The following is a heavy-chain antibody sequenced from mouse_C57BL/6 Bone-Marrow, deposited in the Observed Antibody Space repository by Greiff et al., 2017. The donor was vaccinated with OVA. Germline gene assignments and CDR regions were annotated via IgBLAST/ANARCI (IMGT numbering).Heavy chain of an antibody. CDR3: ARTYYDYYAMDY. CDR1: GFTFSDYG. D-gene: IGHD2-10*01. J-gene: IGHJ4*01. CDR2: ISRGSSTI. V-gene: IGHV5-17*01. Sequence: EVNVVESGGGLVKPGGSLKLSCAASGFTFSDYGMHWVRQAPEKGLEWVAYISRGSSTIDYADTVKGRFTISRDNAKNTLFLQMTSLRSEDTAMYYCARTYYDYYAMDYWGQGTSVTVSS.